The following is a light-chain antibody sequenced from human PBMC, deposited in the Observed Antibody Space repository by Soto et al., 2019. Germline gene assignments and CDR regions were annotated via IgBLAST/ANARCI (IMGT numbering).Light chain of an antibody. CDR2: DVS. J-gene: IGLJ2*01. Sequence: QSVLTQPASVSGSPGQSITISCSGTSSDVGAYNYVSWYQHHPGKAPKLLIYDVSNRPSGVSTRFSGSKSGNTASLTISGLQAEDEADYYCSSYTSSSTLVFGGGTKVTVL. CDR1: SSDVGAYNY. V-gene: IGLV2-14*03. CDR3: SSYTSSSTLV.